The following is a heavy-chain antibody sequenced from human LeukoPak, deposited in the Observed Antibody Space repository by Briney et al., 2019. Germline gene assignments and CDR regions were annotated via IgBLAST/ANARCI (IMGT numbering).Heavy chain of an antibody. D-gene: IGHD3-10*01. CDR3: AREGFDRGDAFDI. J-gene: IGHJ3*02. V-gene: IGHV3-33*01. Sequence: GGSLRLSCAASGFTFSSYGMHWVRQAPGKGLEGVAVIWYDGSNKYYADSVKGRFTISRDNSKNTLYLQTNSLRAEDTAVYYCAREGFDRGDAFDIWGQGTMVTVSS. CDR1: GFTFSSYG. CDR2: IWYDGSNK.